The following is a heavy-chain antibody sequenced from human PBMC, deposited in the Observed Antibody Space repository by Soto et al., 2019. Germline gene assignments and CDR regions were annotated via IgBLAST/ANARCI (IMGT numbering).Heavy chain of an antibody. Sequence: VRLQESGPGLVKPSETLSLTCSVSGDSINNYYWSWIRQPAGKGLEWIGRIYSSGSANYNPSLKARGTMSVDTSKNQVFLSVTPVTAADTAVYFCARGGTRSADLPTYWGQGIQVIVSS. CDR2: IYSSGSA. CDR3: ARGGTRSADLPTY. D-gene: IGHD1-1*01. V-gene: IGHV4-4*07. J-gene: IGHJ4*02. CDR1: GDSINNYY.